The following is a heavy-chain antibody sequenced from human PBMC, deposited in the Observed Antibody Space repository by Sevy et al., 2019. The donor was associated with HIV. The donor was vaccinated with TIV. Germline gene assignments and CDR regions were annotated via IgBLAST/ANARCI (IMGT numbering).Heavy chain of an antibody. CDR1: GGSISSYY. CDR3: ARGTPYSSSWYLFPQSGDASFHFDY. D-gene: IGHD6-13*01. CDR2: IYYSGST. Sequence: SETLSLTCTVSGGSISSYYWSWIRQPPGKGLEWIGYIYYSGSTNYNPSLKSRVTISVDTSKNQFSLKLSSVTAADTAVYYCARGTPYSSSWYLFPQSGDASFHFDYWGQGTLVTVSS. J-gene: IGHJ4*02. V-gene: IGHV4-59*08.